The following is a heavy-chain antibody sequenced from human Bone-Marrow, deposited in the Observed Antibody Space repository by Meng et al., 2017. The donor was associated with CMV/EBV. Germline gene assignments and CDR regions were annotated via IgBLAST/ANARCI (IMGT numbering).Heavy chain of an antibody. CDR2: IWYDGSNK. J-gene: IGHJ4*02. D-gene: IGHD4-23*01. CDR1: GFTFSSYG. V-gene: IGHV3-30*02. CDR3: AKLYGGLGVLDY. Sequence: GESLKISCAASGFTFSSYGMHWVRQAPGKGLEWVAVIWYDGSNKYYADSVKGRFTISRDNSKNTLYLQMNSLRAEDTAVYYCAKLYGGLGVLDYWGQGTLATVPS.